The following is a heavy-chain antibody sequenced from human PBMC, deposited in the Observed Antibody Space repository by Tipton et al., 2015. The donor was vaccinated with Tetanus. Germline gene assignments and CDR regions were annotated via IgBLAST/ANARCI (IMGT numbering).Heavy chain of an antibody. CDR1: GFTFSSYA. Sequence: SLRLSCAASGFTFSSYAMSWVRQAPGKGLEWVSAISGSGGSTYYADSVKGRFTISRDNSKNTLYLQMNSLRAEDTAVYYCAKDGSYSSSWYFWFDPWGQGTLVTVSS. J-gene: IGHJ5*02. CDR2: ISGSGGST. D-gene: IGHD6-13*01. V-gene: IGHV3-23*01. CDR3: AKDGSYSSSWYFWFDP.